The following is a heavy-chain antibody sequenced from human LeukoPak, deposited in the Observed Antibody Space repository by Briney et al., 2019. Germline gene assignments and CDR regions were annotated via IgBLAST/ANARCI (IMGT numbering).Heavy chain of an antibody. D-gene: IGHD2-15*01. J-gene: IGHJ1*01. CDR2: MNPNSGNT. V-gene: IGHV1-8*01. CDR1: GYNFTSYD. CDR3: ARGAPVVVPSDYGPGYFRL. Sequence: TSVKVSCKASGYNFTSYDINWVRRATGQGLEWMGWMNPNSGNTGYAQKFQGRVTMTRNTSISTAYMELSSLRSEDTAVYYCARGAPVVVPSDYGPGYFRLWGQGTLVTVSS.